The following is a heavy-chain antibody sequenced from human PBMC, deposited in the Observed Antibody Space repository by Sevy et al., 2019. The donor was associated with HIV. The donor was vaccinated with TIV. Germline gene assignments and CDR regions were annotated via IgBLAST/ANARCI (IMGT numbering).Heavy chain of an antibody. Sequence: GGSLRLSCAASGFTFDGYAMNWVRQAPGKGLEWVSGISWKSGGIGYADSVKGRFTISRDNVKNSLYLQMNSLRAEDTALYYCAKDTSAAARRGAFDYWGQGTLDTVSS. CDR3: AKDTSAAARRGAFDY. V-gene: IGHV3-9*01. CDR2: ISWKSGGI. D-gene: IGHD6-13*01. CDR1: GFTFDGYA. J-gene: IGHJ4*02.